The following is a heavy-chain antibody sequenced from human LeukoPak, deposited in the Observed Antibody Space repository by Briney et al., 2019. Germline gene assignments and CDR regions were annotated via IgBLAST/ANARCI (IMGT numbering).Heavy chain of an antibody. CDR3: ARDKGHRTPTWFDP. J-gene: IGHJ5*02. CDR1: GGSISSGSYY. V-gene: IGHV4-61*02. CDR2: IYTSGST. Sequence: SETLSLTCTVSGGSISSGSYYWSWIRQPAGKGLEWIGRIYTSGSTNYNPSLKSRVTISVDTSKNQFSLKLSSVPAADTAVYYCARDKGHRTPTWFDPWGQGTLVTVSS. D-gene: IGHD1-14*01.